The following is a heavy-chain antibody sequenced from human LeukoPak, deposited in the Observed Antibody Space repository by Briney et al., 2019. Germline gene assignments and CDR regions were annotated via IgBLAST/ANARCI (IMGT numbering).Heavy chain of an antibody. V-gene: IGHV4-61*01. CDR1: GGSVSSGSNY. CDR2: IYYSGST. CDR3: AGAREISTMVRGVINVIPGEFDN. J-gene: IGHJ4*02. D-gene: IGHD3-10*01. Sequence: PSETLSLTCTVSGGSVSSGSNYWIWIRQPPGKGLEWIGYIYYSGSTNYNPSLKSRVTLSLETSKNQFSLKLRSVTAADTALYYCAGAREISTMVRGVINVIPGEFDNWGQGTLVSVSS.